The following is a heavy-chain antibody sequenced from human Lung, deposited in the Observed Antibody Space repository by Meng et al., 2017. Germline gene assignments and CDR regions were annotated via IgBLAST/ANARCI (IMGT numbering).Heavy chain of an antibody. J-gene: IGHJ3*02. V-gene: IGHV1-18*01. CDR1: GYTFTSYG. CDR2: ISAYNGNT. Sequence: ASVKVSCKVSGYTFTSYGISWVRQAPGQGLEWMGWISAYNGNTNYAQKLQGRVTMTTDTSTSTAYMELRSLRSDDTAVYYCARGGKYYDILTGYSYRNDAFDIWGQGTMVTVSS. CDR3: ARGGKYYDILTGYSYRNDAFDI. D-gene: IGHD3-9*01.